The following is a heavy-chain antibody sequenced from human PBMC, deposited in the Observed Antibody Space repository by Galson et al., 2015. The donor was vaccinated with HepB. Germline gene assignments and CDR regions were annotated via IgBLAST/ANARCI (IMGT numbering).Heavy chain of an antibody. CDR2: IYPGDSYT. D-gene: IGHD2-2*01. J-gene: IGHJ6*02. CDR1: GYRFTNYW. CDR3: ARSAVPVPRGYYYYCGMVV. Sequence: QSGAEVKKPGESLKLSCKGSGYRFTNYWIGWVRQMPGQGLEWMGIIYPGDSYTTYSPSFQGQVTISADKSINTAYLQWSSLKTSDTALYYCARSAVPVPRGYYYYCGMVVWGQGTTVTVSS. V-gene: IGHV5-51*01.